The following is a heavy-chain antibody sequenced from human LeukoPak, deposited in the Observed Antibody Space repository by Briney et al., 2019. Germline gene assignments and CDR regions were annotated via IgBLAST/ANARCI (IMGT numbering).Heavy chain of an antibody. Sequence: ASVKVSCKASGYTFTDYYIHWMRQAPGQGLEWMGWINPKRGVTTYAQKFQGRVTMTRDTSITTAYMELTRLKSDDTTIYYCARERNYGDYGNAFDVWGQGTKVTVSS. CDR2: INPKRGVT. J-gene: IGHJ3*01. CDR3: ARERNYGDYGNAFDV. D-gene: IGHD4-17*01. V-gene: IGHV1-2*02. CDR1: GYTFTDYY.